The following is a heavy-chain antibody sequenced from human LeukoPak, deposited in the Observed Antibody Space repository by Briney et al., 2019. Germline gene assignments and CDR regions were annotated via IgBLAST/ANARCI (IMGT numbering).Heavy chain of an antibody. J-gene: IGHJ4*02. CDR3: ARVPGSGWHFDY. CDR1: GFTVSSNY. CDR2: IYSGGST. D-gene: IGHD6-19*01. V-gene: IGHV3-53*01. Sequence: GGSLRLSCAASGFTVSSNYMSWVRQAPGKGLEWVSVIYSGGSTYYADSVKGRFTISRDNSKNTLDLQMNSLRAEDTAVYYCARVPGSGWHFDYWGQGTLVTVSS.